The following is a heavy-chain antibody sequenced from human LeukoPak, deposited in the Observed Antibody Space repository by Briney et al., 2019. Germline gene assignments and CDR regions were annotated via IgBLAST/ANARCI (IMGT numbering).Heavy chain of an antibody. V-gene: IGHV4-39*07. CDR1: GGSISNSNYY. Sequence: PSETLSLTCTVSGGSISNSNYYWGWIRQPPGKGLEWIGSIYYSGSTYYNPSLKSRVTISIDTSKNQFSLKLSSVTAADTAVYYCARVTILPATRGYNWFDPWGQGTLVTVSS. J-gene: IGHJ5*02. CDR2: IYYSGST. D-gene: IGHD2-15*01. CDR3: ARVTILPATRGYNWFDP.